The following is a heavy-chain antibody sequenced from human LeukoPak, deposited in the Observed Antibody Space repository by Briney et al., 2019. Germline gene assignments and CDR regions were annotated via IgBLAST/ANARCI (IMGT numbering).Heavy chain of an antibody. D-gene: IGHD6-13*01. CDR1: GYYISSGYY. V-gene: IGHV4-38-2*01. J-gene: IGHJ6*03. Sequence: PSETLSLTCAVSGYYISSGYYWGWFRQPPGKGLEWIGCMYHSGSTYYNPSLKSRVTISVDTSKNQFSLKLSSVTAADTAVSYCARQGGRSSPYYYYYMDVWGKGTTVTVSS. CDR3: ARQGGRSSPYYYYYMDV. CDR2: MYHSGST.